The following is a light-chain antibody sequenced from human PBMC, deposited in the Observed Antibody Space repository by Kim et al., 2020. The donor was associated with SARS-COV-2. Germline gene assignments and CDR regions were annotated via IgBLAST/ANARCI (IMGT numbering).Light chain of an antibody. CDR2: RNN. CDR1: SNNVGNEG. Sequence: QTATLTCTGNSNNVGNEGVAWLQHHQGHPPKLLSCRNNNRPSGISERFSASRSENTASLTITGLQPEDEADYYCSAWDSSLSAWVFGGGTQLTVL. J-gene: IGLJ3*02. CDR3: SAWDSSLSAWV. V-gene: IGLV10-54*01.